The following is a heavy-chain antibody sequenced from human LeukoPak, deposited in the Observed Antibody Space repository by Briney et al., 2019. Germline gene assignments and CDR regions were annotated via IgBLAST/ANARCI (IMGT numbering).Heavy chain of an antibody. V-gene: IGHV3-30*02. Sequence: GGSLRLSCAASGYTFSDCGMHWVRLAPGTGLKLAASIRYDGTGQYYADSVKGRFTISRDNSRNTLHLQMNSLRGEDTAIYYCTKDLSTSHCTTAMCYYFDYWGLGTLVTVSS. CDR3: TKDLSTSHCTTAMCYYFDY. D-gene: IGHD2/OR15-2a*01. J-gene: IGHJ4*01. CDR1: GYTFSDCG. CDR2: IRYDGTGQ.